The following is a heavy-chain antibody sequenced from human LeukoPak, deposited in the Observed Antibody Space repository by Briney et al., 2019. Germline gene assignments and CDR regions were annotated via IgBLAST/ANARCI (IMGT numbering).Heavy chain of an antibody. CDR1: GDSVSSNSAA. J-gene: IGHJ6*02. CDR2: TYYRSKWYN. D-gene: IGHD6-19*01. Sequence: SQTLSLTCAISGDSVSSNSAAWNWIRQSPSRGLEWPGRTYYRSKWYNDYAVSVKSRITINPDTSKNQFSLQLNSVTPEDTAVYYCARFYSSGWPHQGGYYYYGMDVWGQGTTVTVSS. V-gene: IGHV6-1*01. CDR3: ARFYSSGWPHQGGYYYYGMDV.